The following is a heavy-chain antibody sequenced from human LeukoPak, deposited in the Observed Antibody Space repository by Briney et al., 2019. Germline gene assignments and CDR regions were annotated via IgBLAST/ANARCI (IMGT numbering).Heavy chain of an antibody. V-gene: IGHV1-24*01. J-gene: IGHJ4*02. CDR3: ATVRPYSSSPYDPYYFDY. CDR1: GYTLTELS. CDR2: FDPEDGET. D-gene: IGHD6-13*01. Sequence: GASVKVSCKVSGYTLTELSMHWVRQAPGKGLEWMGGFDPEDGETIHAQKFQGRVTMTEDTSTDTAYMELSSLRSEDTAVYYCATVRPYSSSPYDPYYFDYWGQGTLVTVSS.